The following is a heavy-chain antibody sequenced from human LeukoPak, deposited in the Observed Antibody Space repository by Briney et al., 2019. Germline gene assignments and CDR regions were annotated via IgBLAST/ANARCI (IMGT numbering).Heavy chain of an antibody. CDR3: TRDLGYCSGGSCYAAAF. D-gene: IGHD2-15*01. CDR1: GFTVSSNY. V-gene: IGHV3-53*01. CDR2: IYSGGTT. J-gene: IGHJ1*01. Sequence: GGSLRLSCGASGFTVSSNYMSWVRQAPGKGLEWVSGIYSGGTTYYADPVKGRFTISRDKSKNTLHLQMNSLRAEDTAIYYCTRDLGYCSGGSCYAAAFWGQGTLVTVSS.